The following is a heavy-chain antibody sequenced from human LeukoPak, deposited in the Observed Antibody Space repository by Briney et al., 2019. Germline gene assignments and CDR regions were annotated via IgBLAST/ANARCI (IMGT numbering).Heavy chain of an antibody. D-gene: IGHD5-12*01. V-gene: IGHV1-46*01. CDR2: INPSGGST. Sequence: ASVKVSCKASGYTFTSYYMHWVRQAPGQGLEWMGIINPSGGSTSYAQKFQGRVTMTRDTSTSTVYMELSSLRSEDTAVYYCARDGYMTPHKPNAFDIWGQGTMVTVSS. CDR1: GYTFTSYY. J-gene: IGHJ3*02. CDR3: ARDGYMTPHKPNAFDI.